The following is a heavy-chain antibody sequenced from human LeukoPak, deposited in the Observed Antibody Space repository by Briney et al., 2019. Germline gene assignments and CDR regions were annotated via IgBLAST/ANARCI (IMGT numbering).Heavy chain of an antibody. CDR1: GFTFSDHY. CDR2: TRNKANSYTT. Sequence: GGSLRLSCAASGFTFSDHYMDWVRQAPGKGLKWVGRTRNKANSYTTEYAASVKGRFTISRDDSKNSLYLQMNSLKTEDTAVYYCARGSSGYYYWGQGTLVTVSS. J-gene: IGHJ4*02. CDR3: ARGSSGYYY. V-gene: IGHV3-72*01. D-gene: IGHD3-22*01.